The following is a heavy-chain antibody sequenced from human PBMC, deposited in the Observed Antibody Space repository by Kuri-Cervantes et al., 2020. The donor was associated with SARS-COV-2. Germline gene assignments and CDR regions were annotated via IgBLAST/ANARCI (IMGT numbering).Heavy chain of an antibody. Sequence: GESLKISCAASGFTFSNAWMSWVRQAPGKGLEWVAVISYDGSNKYYADSVKGRFTISRDNSKNTLYLQMNSLRAEDTAVYYCARGGWMGYCSSTSCSITPFDYWGQGTLVTVSS. CDR3: ARGGWMGYCSSTSCSITPFDY. CDR2: ISYDGSNK. V-gene: IGHV3-30-3*01. CDR1: GFTFSNAW. D-gene: IGHD2-2*01. J-gene: IGHJ4*02.